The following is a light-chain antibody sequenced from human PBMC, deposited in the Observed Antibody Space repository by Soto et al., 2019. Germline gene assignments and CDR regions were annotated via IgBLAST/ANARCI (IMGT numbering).Light chain of an antibody. CDR2: KTS. Sequence: EVVMTQSPATVSVSPGERTSLSCRASQSVGTNLGWYQQKPGQAPRLLISKTSTRATGVPARFSGSGSGTDFTLTISSLQSEDIAVYYCQQYANWPLTFGGWTKVDIK. V-gene: IGKV3-15*01. CDR3: QQYANWPLT. J-gene: IGKJ4*01. CDR1: QSVGTN.